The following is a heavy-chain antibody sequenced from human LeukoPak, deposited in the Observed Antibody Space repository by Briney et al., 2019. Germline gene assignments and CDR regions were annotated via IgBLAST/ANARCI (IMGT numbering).Heavy chain of an antibody. Sequence: GGSLRLSCAASGFTFSSYGMHWVRQAPGKGLEWGAVISYDGSNKYYADSVKGRFTISRDNSKNTLYLQMNSLRAEDTAVYYCAKLLGYDYVWGSYRLDYYYGMDVWGQGTTVTVSS. CDR3: AKLLGYDYVWGSYRLDYYYGMDV. V-gene: IGHV3-30*18. CDR2: ISYDGSNK. J-gene: IGHJ6*02. D-gene: IGHD3-16*02. CDR1: GFTFSSYG.